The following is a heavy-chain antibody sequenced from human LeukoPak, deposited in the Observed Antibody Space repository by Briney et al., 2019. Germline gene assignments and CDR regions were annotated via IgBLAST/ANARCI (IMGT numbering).Heavy chain of an antibody. CDR3: ARGTDYSNYYYFDY. V-gene: IGHV3-74*01. J-gene: IGHJ4*02. Sequence: GGSLRLSCAASGFTFSSCWMHWVRQAPGKGLVWVSRINSDGSSTSDADSVKGRFTISRDNAKNTLYLQMNSLRAEDTAVYYCARGTDYSNYYYFDYWGQGTLVTVSS. CDR2: INSDGSST. D-gene: IGHD4-11*01. CDR1: GFTFSSCW.